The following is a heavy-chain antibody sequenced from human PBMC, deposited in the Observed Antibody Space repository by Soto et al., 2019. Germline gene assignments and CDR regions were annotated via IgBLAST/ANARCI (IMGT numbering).Heavy chain of an antibody. Sequence: PGGSLRLSCAASGFTFSSYEVHWARQAPGKGLEWVSNIRSSGSNKYYADSVKGRFTISRDNSKNTLYLQMNSLRAEDTAVYYCAKDGYYDFWSSYFDYWGQGTLVTVSS. J-gene: IGHJ4*02. CDR1: GFTFSSYE. CDR2: IRSSGSNK. CDR3: AKDGYYDFWSSYFDY. V-gene: IGHV3-30*02. D-gene: IGHD3-3*01.